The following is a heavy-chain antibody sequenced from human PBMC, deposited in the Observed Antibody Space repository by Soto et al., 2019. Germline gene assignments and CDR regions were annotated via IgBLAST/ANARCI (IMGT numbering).Heavy chain of an antibody. CDR2: IYYGETT. D-gene: IGHD1-1*01. J-gene: IGHJ5*02. CDR3: ARRRTERHNWFDP. Sequence: QVQLQESGPGLVRPSETLSLTCTVSGASFTSYYWSWIRQPPGKGLEWIGYIYYGETTNYNPSLKSRVTISRDTSKNQVFLKLTSVTAADTAVYYCARRRTERHNWFDPWSQGTLVTVSS. V-gene: IGHV4-59*01. CDR1: GASFTSYY.